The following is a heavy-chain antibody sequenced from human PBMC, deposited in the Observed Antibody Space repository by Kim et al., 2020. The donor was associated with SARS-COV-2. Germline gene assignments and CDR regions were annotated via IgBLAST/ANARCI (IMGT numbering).Heavy chain of an antibody. J-gene: IGHJ4*02. CDR1: GGSVSSGSYY. CDR2: IYYSGST. Sequence: SETLSLTCTVSGGSVSSGSYYWSWIRQPPGKGLEWIGYIYYSGSTNYNPSLKSRVTISVDTSKNQFSLKLSSVTAADTAVYYCALDSRSGDFSGYSSSWDQCCFDYWGQGTLVTVSS. V-gene: IGHV4-61*01. CDR3: ALDSRSGDFSGYSSSWDQCCFDY. D-gene: IGHD6-13*01.